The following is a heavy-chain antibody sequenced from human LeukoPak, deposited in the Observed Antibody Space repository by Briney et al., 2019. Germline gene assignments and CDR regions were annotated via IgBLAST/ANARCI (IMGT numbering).Heavy chain of an antibody. V-gene: IGHV4-4*02. CDR2: IYHSGST. CDR1: GGSISSSNW. CDR3: ARYVAAAGTFDY. D-gene: IGHD6-13*01. Sequence: SETLSLTCAVSGGSISSSNWWSWVRPPPGKGREWIGEIYHSGSTNYNPSLKSRVTISLDTSKNQFSLKLSSVTAADTAVYFCARYVAAAGTFDYWGQGTLVTVSS. J-gene: IGHJ4*02.